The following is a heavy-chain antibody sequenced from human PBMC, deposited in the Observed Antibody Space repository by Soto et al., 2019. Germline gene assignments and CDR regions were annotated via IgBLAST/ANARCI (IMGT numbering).Heavy chain of an antibody. V-gene: IGHV1-8*01. J-gene: IGHJ6*02. D-gene: IGHD1-1*01. CDR2: MNPNSGNT. CDR3: ARERTGTTSMDV. Sequence: QVQLVQSGAEVKKPGASVKVSCKASGYTFTSYDINWVRQATGQGLEWMGWMNPNSGNTGYAQKFRGRVTMTRNTSISTAYMELSSLRSEDTAEYYCARERTGTTSMDVWGQGTTVTVSS. CDR1: GYTFTSYD.